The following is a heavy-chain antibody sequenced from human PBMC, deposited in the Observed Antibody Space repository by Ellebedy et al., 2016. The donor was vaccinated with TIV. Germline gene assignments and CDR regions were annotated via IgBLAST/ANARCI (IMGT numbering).Heavy chain of an antibody. CDR3: ARDAPWGTSLAVDY. CDR1: GYTFTRYY. J-gene: IGHJ4*02. V-gene: IGHV1-46*01. D-gene: IGHD3-16*01. Sequence: ASVKVSCXASGYTFTRYYMHWARQAPGQGLEWMGKINPSGGSTTYAQKFQGRVTMTRDRSTSTVYMELRSLRSEDTAVYYCARDAPWGTSLAVDYWGQGTLVTVSS. CDR2: INPSGGST.